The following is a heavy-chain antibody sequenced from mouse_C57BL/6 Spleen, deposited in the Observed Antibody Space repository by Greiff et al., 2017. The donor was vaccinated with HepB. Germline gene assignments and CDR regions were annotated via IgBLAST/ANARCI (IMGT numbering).Heavy chain of an antibody. CDR2: IYPRSGNT. Sequence: VQLQQSGAELARPGASVKLSCKASGYTFTSYGISWVKQRTGQGLEWIGEIYPRSGNTYYNEKFKGKATLTADKSSSTAYMGLRSLTSEDSAVYFCARGGTTATYAMDYWGQGTSVTVSS. V-gene: IGHV1-81*01. D-gene: IGHD1-2*01. CDR3: ARGGTTATYAMDY. J-gene: IGHJ4*01. CDR1: GYTFTSYG.